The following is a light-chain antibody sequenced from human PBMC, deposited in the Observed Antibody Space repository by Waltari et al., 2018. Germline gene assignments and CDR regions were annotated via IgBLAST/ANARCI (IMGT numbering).Light chain of an antibody. CDR3: QQSGTFPFT. V-gene: IGKV6-21*02. CDR2: YAS. J-gene: IGKJ3*01. CDR1: QSIGSA. Sequence: KEKVTITCQASQSIGSALHWYQQKPDQSPKPLIKYASQSISGVPARFSGSGSGTVFTLTINSLEAEDAATYFCQQSGTFPFTFGPGTTLAIK.